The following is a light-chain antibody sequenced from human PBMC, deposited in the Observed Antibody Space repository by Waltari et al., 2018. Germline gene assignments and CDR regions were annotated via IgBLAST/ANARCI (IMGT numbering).Light chain of an antibody. V-gene: IGKV1-12*01. CDR2: DAS. CDR1: QDISRW. Sequence: DIQMTQSPSSVSASVGDRVTITWRASQDISRWLGWYQQKPGKAPKFLIYDASTLQSGVPSRFSGSGSGREFTLTISSLQPEDFSTYYCQQGNDFPLTFGGGTKVEMK. J-gene: IGKJ4*01. CDR3: QQGNDFPLT.